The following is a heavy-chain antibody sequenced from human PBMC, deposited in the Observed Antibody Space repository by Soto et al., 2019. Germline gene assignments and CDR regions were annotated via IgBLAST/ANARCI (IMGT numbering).Heavy chain of an antibody. CDR3: ARDPAP. J-gene: IGHJ5*02. V-gene: IGHV4-31*03. CDR1: GGSISTGGYY. CDR2: SYNSATT. Sequence: QVQLQESGPGLVKPSQTLSLTCTVSGGSISTGGYYWSWIRQHPGKGLEWIGYSYNSATTYYNPSLKSRVTISVDTSKNQYSLKLSSVTVADTAVYYCARDPAPWGQGALGTVSS.